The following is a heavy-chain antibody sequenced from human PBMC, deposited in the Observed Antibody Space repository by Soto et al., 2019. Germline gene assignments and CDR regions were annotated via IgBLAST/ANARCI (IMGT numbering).Heavy chain of an antibody. CDR3: ARDRYYHLRSYAFDI. Sequence: SETLSLTCTVSGGSISSGDYYWSWIRQPPGKGLEWIGYIYYSGSTYYNPSLKSRVTISVDTSKNQFSLKLSSVTAADTAVYYCARDRYYHLRSYAFDIWGQGTMVTVSS. D-gene: IGHD3-10*01. J-gene: IGHJ3*02. CDR2: IYYSGST. V-gene: IGHV4-30-4*01. CDR1: GGSISSGDYY.